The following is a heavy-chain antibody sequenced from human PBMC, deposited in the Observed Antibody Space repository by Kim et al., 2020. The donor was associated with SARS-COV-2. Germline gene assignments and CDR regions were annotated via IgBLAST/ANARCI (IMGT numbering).Heavy chain of an antibody. D-gene: IGHD6-13*01. J-gene: IGHJ6*02. V-gene: IGHV3-30*07. Sequence: SVKGRFTRTKNNAKNTLYMQMNSLRAEDTAVYYCARELAAAGCYYYGRDVWGQGTTVTVSS. CDR3: ARELAAAGCYYYGRDV.